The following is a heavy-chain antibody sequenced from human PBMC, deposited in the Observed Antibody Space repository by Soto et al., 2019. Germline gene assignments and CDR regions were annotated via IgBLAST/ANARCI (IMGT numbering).Heavy chain of an antibody. Sequence: GGPLRLSCAASGFTVSSNYMSWVRQAPGKGLEWVSVIYSGGSTYYADSVKGRFTISRHNSKNTLYLQMNRLRAEDTAVYYCARAYDYGDWYFDRWGRGTLVTVSS. J-gene: IGHJ2*01. V-gene: IGHV3-66*01. CDR3: ARAYDYGDWYFDR. D-gene: IGHD4-17*01. CDR1: GFTVSSNY. CDR2: IYSGGST.